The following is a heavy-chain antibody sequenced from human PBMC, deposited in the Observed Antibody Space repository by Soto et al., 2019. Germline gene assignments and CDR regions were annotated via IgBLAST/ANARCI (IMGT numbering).Heavy chain of an antibody. Sequence: QVQLQESGPGLVKPSQTLSLTCTVSGGSISSGGYYWSWIRQHPGKGLEWIGYIYYSGSTYYNPSLKGRFTIPEDTSKNQFSLKLSSVTAADTAVYSCARELGDNFWSGSRSIDSWGRGTLVPVSP. D-gene: IGHD3-3*01. V-gene: IGHV4-31*03. CDR3: ARELGDNFWSGSRSIDS. J-gene: IGHJ4*02. CDR1: GGSISSGGYY. CDR2: IYYSGST.